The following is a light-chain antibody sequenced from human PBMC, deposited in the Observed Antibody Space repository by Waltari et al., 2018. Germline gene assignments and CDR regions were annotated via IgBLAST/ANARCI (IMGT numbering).Light chain of an antibody. J-gene: IGKJ3*01. CDR2: KAS. V-gene: IGKV1-5*03. Sequence: DIQMTQSPSTLSASVVDRVTITCRASQSISNWLAWYHQKPGRAPRLLIHKASSLESGVPSRFSGSGSGTEFTFTISSLQPDDFATYYCQQYNSYPFTFGPGTKVDVK. CDR1: QSISNW. CDR3: QQYNSYPFT.